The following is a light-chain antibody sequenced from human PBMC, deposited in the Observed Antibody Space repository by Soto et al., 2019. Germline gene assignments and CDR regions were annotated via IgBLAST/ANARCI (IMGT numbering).Light chain of an antibody. J-gene: IGKJ1*01. Sequence: EIVMTQSPATLSVSPGERATLSCRASQSVSSNLAWYQQKPGQPPRLLIYRASTMATGIPARFSGSRSGTEFTLTISSLQSEDFAVYYCQHYNNWPPWTFGQGTKVEIK. V-gene: IGKV3-15*01. CDR3: QHYNNWPPWT. CDR1: QSVSSN. CDR2: RAS.